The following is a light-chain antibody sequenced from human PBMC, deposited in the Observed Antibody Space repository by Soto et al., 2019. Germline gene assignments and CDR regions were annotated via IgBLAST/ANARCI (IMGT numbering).Light chain of an antibody. CDR3: QQYQNLWT. CDR1: QSVSSSY. V-gene: IGKV3-20*01. CDR2: GAS. Sequence: EIVLTQSPGTLSLSPGERATRSCRASQSVSSSYLAWYQQKPGQAPRLLIYGASSRATGIPDRFSGSGSGTDFTLTISGLQSEDFALYYCQQYQNLWTFGQGTTGDI. J-gene: IGKJ1*01.